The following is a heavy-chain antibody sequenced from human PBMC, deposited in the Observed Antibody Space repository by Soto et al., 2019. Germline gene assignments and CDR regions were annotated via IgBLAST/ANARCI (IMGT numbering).Heavy chain of an antibody. CDR2: ISAGGGTTT. CDR1: GFTFSYYG. CDR3: AKRGPSSTSSGEDY. V-gene: IGHV3-23*01. J-gene: IGHJ4*02. D-gene: IGHD6-6*01. Sequence: EVQLLESGGALVQPGGSLRLSCVASGFTFSYYGMSWVRQAPGKGLDWVSVISAGGGTTTYYADSVKRRFTISRDNSKNTLVLQMNSLTVDDTAIYYCAKRGPSSTSSGEDYWGQGTLVTVSS.